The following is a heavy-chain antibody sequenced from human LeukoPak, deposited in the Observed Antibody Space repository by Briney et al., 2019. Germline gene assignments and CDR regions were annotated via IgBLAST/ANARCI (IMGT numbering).Heavy chain of an antibody. CDR1: AFTFSSYS. CDR2: ISTSSSYI. Sequence: GGSLRLSCAASAFTFSSYSMNWVRQAPGKGLEWVSFISTSSSYIHYADSVKGRFTISRDNAKSTLYLQMNSLRAEDTAVYYCAREATPGVPRGLLLWGQGTLVTVSS. J-gene: IGHJ4*02. V-gene: IGHV3-21*01. D-gene: IGHD3-22*01. CDR3: AREATPGVPRGLLL.